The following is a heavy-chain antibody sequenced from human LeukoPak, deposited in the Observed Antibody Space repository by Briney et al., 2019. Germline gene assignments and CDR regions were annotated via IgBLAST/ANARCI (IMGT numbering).Heavy chain of an antibody. CDR2: IYYNGIT. V-gene: IGHV4-59*01. Sequence: SETLSLTCTVSEGSISSYYWSWIRQPPGKGLEWIGYIYYNGITNYSPSLRSRVSMSVDTSKNQFSLKLTSVSAADTAVYYCARVSATTGVDYWGRGTLVTVSS. J-gene: IGHJ4*02. CDR1: EGSISSYY. D-gene: IGHD1-1*01. CDR3: ARVSATTGVDY.